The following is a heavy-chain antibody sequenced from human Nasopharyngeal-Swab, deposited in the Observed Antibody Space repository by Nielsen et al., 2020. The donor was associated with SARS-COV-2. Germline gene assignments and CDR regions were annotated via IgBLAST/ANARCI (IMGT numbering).Heavy chain of an antibody. D-gene: IGHD6-13*01. CDR1: GGTFNSFA. J-gene: IGHJ1*01. Sequence: SVKVSCKASGGTFNSFAISWVRQAPGQGLEWMGGIVPLFGTTNYAQKFQGRVTITADESTNTAYMDLSSLRSEDTAVYYCARGSSWCLALDWGQGTLVSVPS. V-gene: IGHV1-69*13. CDR3: ARGSSWCLALD. CDR2: IVPLFGTT.